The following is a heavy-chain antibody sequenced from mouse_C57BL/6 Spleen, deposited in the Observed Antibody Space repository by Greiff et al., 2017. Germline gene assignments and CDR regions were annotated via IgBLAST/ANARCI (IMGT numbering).Heavy chain of an antibody. J-gene: IGHJ4*01. V-gene: IGHV6-3*01. CDR3: TGRGLRRAMDY. CDR1: GFTFSNYC. CDR2: IRLKSDNYET. Sequence: EVKLEESGGGLVQPGGSMKLSCVASGFTFSNYCMNWVRQSPEKGLEWVAQIRLKSDNYETHYAESVKGRFTISRDDSKSSVYLQMNNLRAEDTGIYYCTGRGLRRAMDYWGQGTSVTVSS. D-gene: IGHD2-4*01.